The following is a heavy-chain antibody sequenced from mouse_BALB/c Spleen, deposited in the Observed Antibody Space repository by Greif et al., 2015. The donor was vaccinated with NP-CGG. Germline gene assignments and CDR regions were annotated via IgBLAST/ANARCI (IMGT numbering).Heavy chain of an antibody. V-gene: IGHV1S81*02. D-gene: IGHD2-4*01. J-gene: IGHJ3*01. Sequence: QVQLQQPGAELVKPGASVKLSCKASGYTFTSYWMHWVKQRPGQGLEWIGEINPSNGRTNYNEKFKSKATLTVDKSPSTAYMQLSSLTSEDSAVYYCARGDYDVFAYWGQGTLVTVSA. CDR3: ARGDYDVFAY. CDR1: GYTFTSYW. CDR2: INPSNGRT.